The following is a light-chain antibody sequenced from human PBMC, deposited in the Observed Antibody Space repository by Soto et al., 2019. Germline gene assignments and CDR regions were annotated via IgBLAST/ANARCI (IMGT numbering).Light chain of an antibody. J-gene: IGKJ2*01. Sequence: DIQMTQSPSTLYASVGDRVTITCRASQSVSRLLAWYQQKPGKAPKLLIYQASSLEDGVPSRFSGSGSGTEFTLNISSLQPDDLATYYCQEYNSDSRAFGQGTKLEIK. CDR3: QEYNSDSRA. V-gene: IGKV1-5*03. CDR2: QAS. CDR1: QSVSRL.